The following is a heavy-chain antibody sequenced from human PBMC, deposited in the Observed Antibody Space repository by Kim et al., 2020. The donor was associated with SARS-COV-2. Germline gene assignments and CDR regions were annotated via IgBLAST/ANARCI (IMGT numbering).Heavy chain of an antibody. CDR1: GYSFTNYW. CDR2: IYPGDSDT. D-gene: IGHD2-2*01. CDR3: ARYYVVVPAAVNAFDI. Sequence: GGSLKISCKGFGYSFTNYWIGWVRQMPGKGLEYMGIIYPGDSDTRYSPSFQGQVTISADKSISTAYLQWSSLKASDTAIFYCARYYVVVPAAVNAFDIWGQGTMVTVSS. J-gene: IGHJ3*02. V-gene: IGHV5-51*01.